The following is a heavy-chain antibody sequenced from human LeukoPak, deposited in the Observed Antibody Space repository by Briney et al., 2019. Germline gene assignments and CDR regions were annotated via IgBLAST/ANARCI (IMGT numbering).Heavy chain of an antibody. CDR1: GGSTSSSSYY. J-gene: IGHJ6*03. CDR2: IYYSGST. D-gene: IGHD3-16*01. V-gene: IGHV4-39*07. CDR3: ARVKDPGGYYYYYYIDV. Sequence: SETLSLTCTVSGGSTSSSSYYWGWIRQPPGKGLEWIGSIYYSGSTYYNPSLKSRVTISVDTSKTQFSLKLSSVTAADTAVYYCARVKDPGGYYYYYYIDVWDKGTTVTVSS.